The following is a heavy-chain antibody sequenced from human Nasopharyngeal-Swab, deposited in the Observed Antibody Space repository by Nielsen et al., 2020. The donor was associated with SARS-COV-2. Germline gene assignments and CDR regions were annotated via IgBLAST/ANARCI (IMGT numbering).Heavy chain of an antibody. J-gene: IGHJ6*02. D-gene: IGHD3-22*01. CDR2: IFSNDEK. CDR3: ARIIEVNTSYYYYGMDV. Sequence: WIRQPPGKALEWLAHIFSNDEKSYSTPLKSRLTISKDTSKSQVVLTMTNMDPVDTATYYCARIIEVNTSYYYYGMDVWGQGTTVTVSS. V-gene: IGHV2-26*01.